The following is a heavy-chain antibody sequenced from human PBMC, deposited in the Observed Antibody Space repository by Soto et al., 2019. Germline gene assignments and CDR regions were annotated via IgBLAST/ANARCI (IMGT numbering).Heavy chain of an antibody. D-gene: IGHD6-13*01. V-gene: IGHV4-59*08. Sequence: PSXTLSLTCTVSGGSISSYYWSWIRQPPVKGLEWIGYIYYSGSTNYNPSLKSRVTISVDTSKNQFSLKLSSVTAADTAVYYCARAKAPLYSSSWYWFDPWGQGTLVTVSS. J-gene: IGHJ5*02. CDR1: GGSISSYY. CDR3: ARAKAPLYSSSWYWFDP. CDR2: IYYSGST.